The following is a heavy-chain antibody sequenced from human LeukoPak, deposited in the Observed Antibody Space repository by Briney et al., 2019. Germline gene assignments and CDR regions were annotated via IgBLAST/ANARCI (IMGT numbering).Heavy chain of an antibody. CDR2: INPKSGGT. CDR3: AREDSSSPYFDY. J-gene: IGHJ4*02. V-gene: IGHV1-2*02. CDR1: GYTFTGYY. D-gene: IGHD6-6*01. Sequence: ASVKVSFKASGYTFTGYYMHWVRQAPGQGLEWMGWINPKSGGTNYAQTFQGRVTVTRDTSITTAYMELSRLRSDDTAVYYCAREDSSSPYFDYWGQGTLVTVSS.